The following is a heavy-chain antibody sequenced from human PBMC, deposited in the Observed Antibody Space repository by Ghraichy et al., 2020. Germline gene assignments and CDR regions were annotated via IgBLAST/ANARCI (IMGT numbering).Heavy chain of an antibody. CDR3: ARGREIGGDDCYSCGY. CDR1: GYTFTDYY. Sequence: ASVKVSCKASGYTFTDYYMHWVRQAPGQGLEWMGWINPNNGDTDYAQKFQGGVTMTRDTSISTAYMELSRLRSDDTSLYYCARGREIGGDDCYSCGYWGQGTLVTVSS. CDR2: INPNNGDT. J-gene: IGHJ4*02. V-gene: IGHV1-2*02. D-gene: IGHD2-21*02.